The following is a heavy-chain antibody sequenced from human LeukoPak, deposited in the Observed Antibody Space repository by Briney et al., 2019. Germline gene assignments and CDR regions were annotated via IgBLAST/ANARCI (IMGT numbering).Heavy chain of an antibody. D-gene: IGHD6-13*01. CDR1: GFTFSSYG. CDR2: ISYDGSNK. V-gene: IGHV3-30*18. CDR3: AKEGPGIAASFDY. J-gene: IGHJ4*02. Sequence: ARGSLRLSCAASGFTFSSYGMHWVRQAPGKGLEWVAVISYDGSNKYYADSVKGRFTISRDNSKNTLYLQMNSLRAEDTAVYYCAKEGPGIAASFDYWGQGTLVTVSS.